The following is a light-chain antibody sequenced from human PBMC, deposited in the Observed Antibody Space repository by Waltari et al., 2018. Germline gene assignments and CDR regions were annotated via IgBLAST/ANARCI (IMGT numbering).Light chain of an antibody. CDR1: SFLDSQNNNSY. Sequence: SFLDSQNNNSYLSWYQQKPGKPPKLLIYCASSRGSGVPYRFSGSGSGTDFTLTISSLQAEDVAIYYCQQSYSTPFTFGRGTKVEIK. V-gene: IGKV4-1*01. CDR2: CAS. CDR3: QQSYSTPFT. J-gene: IGKJ1*01.